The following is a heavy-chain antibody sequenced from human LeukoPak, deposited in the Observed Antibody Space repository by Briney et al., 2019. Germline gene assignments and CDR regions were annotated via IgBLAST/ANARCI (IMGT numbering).Heavy chain of an antibody. Sequence: SETLSLTCTVSGGSISSGGYSWSWIRQPPGKGLEWIGYIYHSGSTYYNPSLKNRVTISVDRSKNQFSLKLSSVTAADTAVYYCARGTYYYDSSGYYYDYWGQGTLVTVSS. CDR3: ARGTYYYDSSGYYYDY. V-gene: IGHV4-30-2*01. J-gene: IGHJ4*02. CDR1: GGSISSGGYS. CDR2: IYHSGST. D-gene: IGHD3-22*01.